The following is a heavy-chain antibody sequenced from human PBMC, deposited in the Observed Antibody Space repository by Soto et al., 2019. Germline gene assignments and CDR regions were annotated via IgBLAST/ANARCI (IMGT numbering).Heavy chain of an antibody. CDR1: GFTFSSYG. D-gene: IGHD2-2*01. CDR3: AKAGYCSSTSCYAGEYFQH. V-gene: IGHV3-30*18. J-gene: IGHJ1*01. Sequence: QVQLVESGGGVVQPGRSLRLSCAASGFTFSSYGMHWVRQAPGKGLEWVAVISYDGSNKYYADSVKGRFTISRDNSKNTLYLQMNSLRAEDTAVYYCAKAGYCSSTSCYAGEYFQHWGQGTLVTVSS. CDR2: ISYDGSNK.